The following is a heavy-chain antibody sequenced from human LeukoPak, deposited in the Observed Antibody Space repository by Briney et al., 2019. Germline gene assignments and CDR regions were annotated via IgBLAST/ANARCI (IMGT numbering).Heavy chain of an antibody. CDR3: ARAPDRSGSYYGGFDI. V-gene: IGHV3-11*01. D-gene: IGHD3-10*01. CDR1: GFTFSDYY. CDR2: ISSSGSTI. Sequence: PGGSLRLSCAASGFTFSDYYMSWIRQAPGKGLEWVSYISSSGSTIYYADSVKGRFTISRDNSKNTLYLQMNSLRAEDTAVYYCARAPDRSGSYYGGFDIWGQGTMVTVTS. J-gene: IGHJ3*02.